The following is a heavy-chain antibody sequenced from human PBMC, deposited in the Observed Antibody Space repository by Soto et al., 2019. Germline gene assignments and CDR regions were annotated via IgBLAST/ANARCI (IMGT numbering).Heavy chain of an antibody. J-gene: IGHJ4*02. V-gene: IGHV3-15*01. CDR2: IKSKTDGGTG. D-gene: IGHD3-16*01. CDR3: TTDLSTYDYVYDY. Sequence: PGGSRRPSCVASGFTFSNTWMSWARQAPGKGVEWVGGIKSKTDGGTGDYAAPVKGRFTISRDDSKNTLYMQMNRLKTEDTAVYYCTTDLSTYDYVYDYWGKGTLVTV. CDR1: GFTFSNTW.